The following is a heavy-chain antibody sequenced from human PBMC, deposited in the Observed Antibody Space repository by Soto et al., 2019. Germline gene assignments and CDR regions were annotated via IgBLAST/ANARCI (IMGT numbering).Heavy chain of an antibody. CDR1: GFTVSSNY. CDR2: IYSGGST. J-gene: IGHJ5*02. CDR3: AKDVRPHYYYASTGYYRDQ. Sequence: PGGSLRLSCAASGFTVSSNYMSWVRQAPGKGLEWVSVIYSGGSTYYADSVKGRFTISRDNSKNTLYLQMNSLRAEDTAVYYCAKDVRPHYYYASTGYYRDQWGQGTLVTVSS. V-gene: IGHV3-53*05. D-gene: IGHD3-22*01.